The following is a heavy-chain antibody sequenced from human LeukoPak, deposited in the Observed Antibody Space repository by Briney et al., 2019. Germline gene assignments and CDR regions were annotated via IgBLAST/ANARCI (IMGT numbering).Heavy chain of an antibody. D-gene: IGHD6-19*01. J-gene: IGHJ4*02. CDR2: IYYSGST. CDR3: AREGSSGLLDY. CDR1: GGYISSYY. Sequence: KPSETLSLTCTVSGGYISSYYWSWIRQRPGKGLEWIGYIYYSGSTNYNPSLESRVTISVDTSKNQFSLKLSSVTAADTAVYYCAREGSSGLLDYWGQGTLVTVSS. V-gene: IGHV4-59*12.